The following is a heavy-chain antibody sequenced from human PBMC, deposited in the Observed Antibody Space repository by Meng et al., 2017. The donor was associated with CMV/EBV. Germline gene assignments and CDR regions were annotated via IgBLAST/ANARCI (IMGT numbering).Heavy chain of an antibody. CDR1: GYTFTGYY. D-gene: IGHD3-16*01. CDR2: INPNSGGT. J-gene: IGHJ4*02. Sequence: SCKASGYTFTGYYMHWVRQAPGQGLEWMGWINPNSGGTNYAQKFQGRVTMTRDTSISTAYMELSRLRSDDTAVYYCARVTSVAYYFDYWGQGTLVTVS. CDR3: ARVTSVAYYFDY. V-gene: IGHV1-2*02.